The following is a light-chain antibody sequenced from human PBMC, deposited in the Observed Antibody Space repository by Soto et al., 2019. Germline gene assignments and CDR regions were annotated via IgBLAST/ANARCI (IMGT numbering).Light chain of an antibody. CDR3: QQSTNWPGT. V-gene: IGKV3-15*01. CDR1: QSVSSN. CDR2: DAS. Sequence: DIVMTHSPATLSVSPGERATLSCRASQSVSSNLAWYQQKPGQAPRLLIYDASTRATDIPTRFSGSGSGTEFTLTISSLQSEDFAVYYCQQSTNWPGTFGQGTKVDIK. J-gene: IGKJ1*01.